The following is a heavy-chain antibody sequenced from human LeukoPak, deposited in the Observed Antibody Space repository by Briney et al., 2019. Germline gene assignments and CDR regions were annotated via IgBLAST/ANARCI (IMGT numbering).Heavy chain of an antibody. Sequence: PSETLSLTCTVSGGSISSGSYFWTWIRQPAGKRLEWIGRIYTSGSTNYNPSLKSRVTMSVDTSKNQFSLKLSSVTAADTAVYYCARDRSLSPPDWFDPWGQGTLVTVSS. CDR3: ARDRSLSPPDWFDP. CDR1: GGSISSGSYF. V-gene: IGHV4-61*02. D-gene: IGHD2-2*01. J-gene: IGHJ5*02. CDR2: IYTSGST.